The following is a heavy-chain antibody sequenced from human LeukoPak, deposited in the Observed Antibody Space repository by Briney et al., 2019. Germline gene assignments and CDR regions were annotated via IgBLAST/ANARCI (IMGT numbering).Heavy chain of an antibody. D-gene: IGHD3-10*01. CDR3: AKAWSCDY. CDR2: ISDRGDKT. V-gene: IGHV3-23*01. CDR1: GFTFSSYA. Sequence: GGSLRLSCAASGFTFSSYAMTWVRQGPGKGLEWVSAISDRGDKTHYADSVKGRFIIARDNSKNTLSLQMNSLGAGDTAIYYRAKAWSCDYWGQGTLVTVSS. J-gene: IGHJ4*02.